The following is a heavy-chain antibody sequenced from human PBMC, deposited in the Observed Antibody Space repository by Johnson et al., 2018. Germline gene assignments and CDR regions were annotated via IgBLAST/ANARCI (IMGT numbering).Heavy chain of an antibody. CDR2: MIFDGRQI. D-gene: IGHD3-3*01. CDR3: ARDPFWGALDF. Sequence: VQLQESGGGVVQPGRSLRLSCVASGFDFSNSWMSWVRQAPGKGLEWIADMIFDGRQIPYVDSMKGRFTISRDNAKKSVFLQMNNLRADDTAVYYCARDPFWGALDFWGRGTLVTVSS. CDR1: GFDFSNSW. V-gene: IGHV3-7*01. J-gene: IGHJ4*02.